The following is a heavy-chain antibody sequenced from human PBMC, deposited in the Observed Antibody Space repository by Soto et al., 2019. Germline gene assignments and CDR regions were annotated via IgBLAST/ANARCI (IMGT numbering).Heavy chain of an antibody. CDR3: AREGYYYGSGRDEYYYGMDV. J-gene: IGHJ6*02. D-gene: IGHD3-10*01. V-gene: IGHV1-18*01. Sequence: QVQLVQSGAEVKKPGASVKVSCKASGYTFTSYGISWVRQAPGQGLEWMGWISAYNGNTNYAQKLQGRVTLTTDTSTSTAYMEVRSLRSDDTAVYYCAREGYYYGSGRDEYYYGMDVWGQGTTVTVSS. CDR1: GYTFTSYG. CDR2: ISAYNGNT.